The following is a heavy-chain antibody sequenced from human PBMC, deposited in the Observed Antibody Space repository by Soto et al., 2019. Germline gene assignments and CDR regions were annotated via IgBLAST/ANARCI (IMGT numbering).Heavy chain of an antibody. CDR2: IHYSGRT. Sequence: QVQLQESGPGLVKPSETLSLTCSVSNGSISGFYCTWIRHPPGKILEWIGYIHYSGRTDYNPSLTSRATMSVDTSKNQFSLNLKSITAADTAVYYCVRVGVGIGNHFDSWGRGTLVTVSS. CDR1: NGSISGFY. V-gene: IGHV4-59*12. CDR3: VRVGVGIGNHFDS. D-gene: IGHD1-26*01. J-gene: IGHJ4*02.